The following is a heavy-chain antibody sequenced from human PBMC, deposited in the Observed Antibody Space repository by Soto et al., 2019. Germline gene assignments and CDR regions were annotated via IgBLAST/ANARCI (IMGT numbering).Heavy chain of an antibody. CDR1: GFTVSSNY. Sequence: GGSLRLSCAASGFTVSSNYMSWVRQAPGKGLEWVSVIYSGGSTYYADSVKGRFTISRDNSKNTLYLQMNSLRAEDTAVYYCARDQTGYSSGWSYFDYWGQGTLVTVSS. V-gene: IGHV3-53*01. CDR2: IYSGGST. D-gene: IGHD6-19*01. CDR3: ARDQTGYSSGWSYFDY. J-gene: IGHJ4*02.